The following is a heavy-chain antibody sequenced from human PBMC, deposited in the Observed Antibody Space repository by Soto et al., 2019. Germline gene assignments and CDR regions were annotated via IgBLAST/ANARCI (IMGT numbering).Heavy chain of an antibody. V-gene: IGHV4-59*08. J-gene: IGHJ4*02. CDR3: ARISSADPFGC. CDR1: GASISSYY. CDR2: ISYSGNP. Sequence: TSETLSLTCTVSGASISSYYWSWIRQPPGKGLEWIGHISYSGNPDYNPSLSSRVTISVDTSKNQFSLQLTSVTAPDTARYYCARISSADPFGCWGEGTL.